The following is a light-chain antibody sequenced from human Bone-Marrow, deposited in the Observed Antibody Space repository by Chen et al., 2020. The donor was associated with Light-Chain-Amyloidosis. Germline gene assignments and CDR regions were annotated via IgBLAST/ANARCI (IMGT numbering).Light chain of an antibody. V-gene: IGLV1-47*01. CDR3: VAWDDILSAVI. CDR1: NVGSNH. Sequence: QSMLTQPPSASGTPGPRVTISCSGSNVGSNHVYWYRQRPGMAPKIDIYRSDQRPSGVPGRFSGAKSGTSSSLAISGLLSEDEADYYCVAWDDILSAVIFGGGTKLTVL. CDR2: RSD. J-gene: IGLJ2*01.